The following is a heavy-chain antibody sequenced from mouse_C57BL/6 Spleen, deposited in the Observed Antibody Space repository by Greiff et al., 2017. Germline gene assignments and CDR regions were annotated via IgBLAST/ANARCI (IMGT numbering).Heavy chain of an antibody. D-gene: IGHD1-1*01. CDR2: IYPGSGST. V-gene: IGHV1-55*01. J-gene: IGHJ2*01. Sequence: QVQLQQPGAELEKPGASVKMSCKASGYTFTSYWITWVKQRPGQGLEWIGDIYPGSGSTNYNEKFKSKATLTVDTSSSTAYMQLSSLTSEDSAVYYCARDPITTVVDYWGQGTTLTVSS. CDR1: GYTFTSYW. CDR3: ARDPITTVVDY.